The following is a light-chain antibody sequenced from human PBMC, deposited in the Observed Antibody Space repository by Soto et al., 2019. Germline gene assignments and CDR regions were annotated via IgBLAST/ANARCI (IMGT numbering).Light chain of an antibody. V-gene: IGKV3-11*01. CDR3: QQRSNWPPKIT. Sequence: EIVLAQSPATLSLSPGERATLSCRASQSASIYLAWCQQKPGQAPRLLIYDASNRATGIPARFSGSGSGTDFTLTISSLEPEDFAVYYCQQRSNWPPKITFGQGTRLEI. CDR1: QSASIY. CDR2: DAS. J-gene: IGKJ5*01.